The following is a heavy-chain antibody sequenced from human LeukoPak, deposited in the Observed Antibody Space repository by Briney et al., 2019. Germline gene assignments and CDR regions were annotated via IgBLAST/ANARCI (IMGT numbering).Heavy chain of an antibody. V-gene: IGHV3-30-3*01. CDR1: GFTFSAHA. D-gene: IGHD4-11*01. CDR3: ARDVGRDTITTEIEY. CDR2: ISSDGNKK. Sequence: QPGGSLRLSCATSGFTFSAHAIQWVRQAPGTGLEWVAVISSDGNKKNYADSVRGRFTISKDSSKNILYLQMNTLRPEDTALYYCARDVGRDTITTEIEYWGQGTLVTVSS. J-gene: IGHJ4*02.